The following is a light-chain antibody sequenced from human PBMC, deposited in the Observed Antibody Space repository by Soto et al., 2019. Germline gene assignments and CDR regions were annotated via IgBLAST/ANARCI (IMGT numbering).Light chain of an antibody. J-gene: IGLJ2*01. Sequence: QSVLTQPACVSGSHGQSITISCTGTSSDVGSYNLVSWYQQHPGKAPKLMIYEGSKRPSGVSNRFSGSKSGNTASLTISVLQAEDDADYYCCSSAGSRVFVGGTKLTVL. CDR1: SSDVGSYNL. CDR3: CSSAGSRV. CDR2: EGS. V-gene: IGLV2-23*01.